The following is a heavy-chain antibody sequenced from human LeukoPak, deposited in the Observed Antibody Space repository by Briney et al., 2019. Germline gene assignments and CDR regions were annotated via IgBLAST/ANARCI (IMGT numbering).Heavy chain of an antibody. V-gene: IGHV3-11*01. CDR3: ARDGSPWLLGSSSWYSAY. Sequence: KPGGSLRLSCAASGFTFSDYYMSWIRQAPGKGLEWVSYISSSGSTIYYADSVKGRFTISRDNAKNSLYLQMNSLRAEDTAVSYCARDGSPWLLGSSSWYSAYWGQGTLVTVSS. D-gene: IGHD6-13*01. CDR1: GFTFSDYY. J-gene: IGHJ4*02. CDR2: ISSSGSTI.